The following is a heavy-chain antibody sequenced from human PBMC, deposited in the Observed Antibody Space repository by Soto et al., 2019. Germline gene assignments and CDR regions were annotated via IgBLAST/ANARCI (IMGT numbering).Heavy chain of an antibody. CDR2: INDSGNI. D-gene: IGHD3-10*01. CDR1: GGSFSGYQ. J-gene: IGHJ6*03. Sequence: QVQLQQWGAGLLKPSETLSLTCAVYGGSFSGYQWSWIRQTPGKGLEWIGEINDSGNINYNPSFKSRVTILVDTAKKQISLKLSSVTDADTAVYYCARGLILWFGELSRRGGYYYYMDVCGKGTTVTVSS. CDR3: ARGLILWFGELSRRGGYYYYMDV. V-gene: IGHV4-34*01.